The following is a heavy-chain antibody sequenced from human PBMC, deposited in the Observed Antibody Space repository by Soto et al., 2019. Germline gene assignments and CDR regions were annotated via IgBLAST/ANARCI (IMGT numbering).Heavy chain of an antibody. CDR2: INPSGGST. D-gene: IGHD3-22*01. V-gene: IGHV1-46*01. Sequence: GASVKVSCKASGYTFTNYSIHWVRQAPGQGLEWMGIINPSGGSTSYAQKFQGRVTMTSDTSTSTIYMELSSLRFEDTAVYYCARVYSYFYHSNSYPPQTNWFDPWGQGTLVTVSS. J-gene: IGHJ5*02. CDR3: ARVYSYFYHSNSYPPQTNWFDP. CDR1: GYTFTNYS.